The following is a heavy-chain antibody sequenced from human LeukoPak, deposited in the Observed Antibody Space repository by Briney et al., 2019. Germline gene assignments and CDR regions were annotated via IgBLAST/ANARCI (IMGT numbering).Heavy chain of an antibody. CDR1: GYTFTGYY. CDR3: ATTAGYSYGYDYFDY. J-gene: IGHJ4*02. D-gene: IGHD5-18*01. Sequence: ASVKVSCKASGYTFTGYYMHWVRQAPGQGLEWMGWINPNSGGTNYAQKFQGRVTMTRDTSISTAYMELSRLRSDDTAVYYCATTAGYSYGYDYFDYWGQGTLVTVSP. V-gene: IGHV1-2*02. CDR2: INPNSGGT.